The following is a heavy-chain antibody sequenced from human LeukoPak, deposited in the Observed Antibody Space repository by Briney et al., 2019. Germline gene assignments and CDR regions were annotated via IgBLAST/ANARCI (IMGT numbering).Heavy chain of an antibody. CDR3: ASLADVLTVARNWFDP. CDR2: IDPSDSYT. CDR1: GYSFTSYW. Sequence: GESLKISCKGSGYSFTSYWIGWVRQMPGKGLEWMGRIDPSDSYTNYSPSFQGHVTISADKSISTAYLQWSSLKASDTAMYYCASLADVLTVARNWFDPWGQGTLVTVSS. D-gene: IGHD6-19*01. J-gene: IGHJ5*02. V-gene: IGHV5-10-1*01.